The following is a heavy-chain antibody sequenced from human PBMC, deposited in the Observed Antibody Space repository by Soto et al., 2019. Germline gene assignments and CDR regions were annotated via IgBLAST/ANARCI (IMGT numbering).Heavy chain of an antibody. CDR1: GGSISSYY. D-gene: IGHD3-22*01. J-gene: IGHJ6*04. Sequence: TLSLTCTVSGGSISSYYWTWIRQPPGKGLEWIGYIYYSGSTNYNPSLKSRVTISVDTSKNQFSLKLSSVTAADTAVYYCARDKTQPAPDYYDSSGYYSPRYGMDVWGKGTTVTVSS. CDR2: IYYSGST. V-gene: IGHV4-59*01. CDR3: ARDKTQPAPDYYDSSGYYSPRYGMDV.